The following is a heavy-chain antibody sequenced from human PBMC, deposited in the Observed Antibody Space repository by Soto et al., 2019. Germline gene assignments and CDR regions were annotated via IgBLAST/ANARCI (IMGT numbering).Heavy chain of an antibody. D-gene: IGHD3-10*01. CDR1: GFTFNTYS. Sequence: EVQLVESGGGLVQPGGSLRLSCAASGFTFNTYSMVWVRQAPGKGLEWVSYISSASSTMYYADSVKGRLTISRDNAKNSLYLQMNSLRAEDTAVYYCARTEFGELRIGYWGQGTPVTVSS. J-gene: IGHJ4*02. CDR3: ARTEFGELRIGY. CDR2: ISSASSTM. V-gene: IGHV3-48*01.